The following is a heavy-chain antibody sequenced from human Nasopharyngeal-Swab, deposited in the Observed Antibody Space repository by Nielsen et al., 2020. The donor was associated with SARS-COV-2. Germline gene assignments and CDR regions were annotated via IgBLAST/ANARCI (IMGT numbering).Heavy chain of an antibody. Sequence: WARQASGQGLEWMGIINPSGGSTSYAQKFQGRVTMTRDTSTSTVYMELSSLRSEDTAVYYCARAFRDGDNYGYWGQGTLVTSPQ. CDR2: INPSGGST. V-gene: IGHV1-46*01. J-gene: IGHJ4*02. CDR3: ARAFRDGDNYGY. D-gene: IGHD5-24*01.